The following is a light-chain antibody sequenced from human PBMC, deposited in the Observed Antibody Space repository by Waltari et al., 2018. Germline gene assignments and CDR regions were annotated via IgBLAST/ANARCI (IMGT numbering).Light chain of an antibody. CDR2: GNS. CDR3: QSYDSSLSGSYVV. J-gene: IGLJ2*01. CDR1: SSNIGAGYD. V-gene: IGLV1-40*01. Sequence: QSVLTQPPSVSGAPGQRVTISCTGSSSNIGAGYDVPWSQQLPGTAPKLLIYGNSNRPSGVPDRFSGSKSGTSASLAITGLQAEDEADYYCQSYDSSLSGSYVVFGGGTKLTVL.